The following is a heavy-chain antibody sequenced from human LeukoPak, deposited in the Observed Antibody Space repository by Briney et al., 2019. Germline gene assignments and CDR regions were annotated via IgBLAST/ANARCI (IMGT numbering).Heavy chain of an antibody. V-gene: IGHV1-18*01. CDR3: ARAQYSTGWYDY. Sequence: TSETVSCKTSGYTFISHDITWVRQAPGQGLEWMGWISAHNGITNYAQKLQGRVTMTTDTLTSSAYMELRSLRSDDTAVYYCARAQYSTGWYDYWGQGTLVTVSS. J-gene: IGHJ4*02. CDR2: ISAHNGIT. D-gene: IGHD6-19*01. CDR1: GYTFISHD.